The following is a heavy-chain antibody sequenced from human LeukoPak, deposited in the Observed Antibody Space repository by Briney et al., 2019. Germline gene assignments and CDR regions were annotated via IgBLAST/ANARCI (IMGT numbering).Heavy chain of an antibody. J-gene: IGHJ5*02. D-gene: IGHD4-11*01. CDR1: GFTFSNYW. V-gene: IGHV3-74*01. CDR3: ARSMGGSNDL. Sequence: PGGSLRLSCADSGFTFSNYWVHWVRQAPGKGLVWVSRINVEGTRTDYADSVRGRFTISRDNAKNTLYLQMNSLTAEDTAIYYCARSMGGSNDLWGQGTLVSVSS. CDR2: INVEGTRT.